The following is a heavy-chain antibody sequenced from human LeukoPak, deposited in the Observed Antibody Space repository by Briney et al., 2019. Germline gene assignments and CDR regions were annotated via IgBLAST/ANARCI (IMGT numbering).Heavy chain of an antibody. V-gene: IGHV5-51*01. CDR1: GYRFATCW. J-gene: IGHJ4*02. CDR2: IYPDDSDT. Sequence: GESLKISCKGSGYRFATCWVVWVRQMPGKGLEWMGIIYPDDSDTRYSPSFQGQVTISADKSISTAYLQWSSLKASDTAMYYCARRDGVKAVADYWGQGTLVTVSS. D-gene: IGHD6-19*01. CDR3: ARRDGVKAVADY.